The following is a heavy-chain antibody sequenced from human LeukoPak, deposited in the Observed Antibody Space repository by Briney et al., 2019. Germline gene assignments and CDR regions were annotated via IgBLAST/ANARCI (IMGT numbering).Heavy chain of an antibody. CDR1: GFTFSSYA. V-gene: IGHV3-23*01. J-gene: IGHJ4*02. D-gene: IGHD1-26*01. CDR3: ARDLGGIFGY. CDR2: ISGSGGST. Sequence: PGGSLRLSCAASGFTFSSYAMSWVRQAPGKGLEWVSAISGSGGSTYYADSVKGRFTISRDNAKNSLYLQMNSLRAEDTALYYCARDLGGIFGYWGQGTLVTVSS.